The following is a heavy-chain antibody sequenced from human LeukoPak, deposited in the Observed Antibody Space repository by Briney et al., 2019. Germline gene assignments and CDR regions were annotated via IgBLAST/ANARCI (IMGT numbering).Heavy chain of an antibody. CDR3: ASAGIAVAGIPYYFDY. V-gene: IGHV4-34*01. CDR1: GGSFSGYY. CDR2: VDHSGST. J-gene: IGHJ4*02. Sequence: SETLSLTCAVYGGSFSGYYWTWIRQPPGKGLEWIGEVDHSGSTNYSPSLKSRVTISVDTSKNQFSLKLSSVTAADTAVYYCASAGIAVAGIPYYFDYWGQGTLVTVSS. D-gene: IGHD6-19*01.